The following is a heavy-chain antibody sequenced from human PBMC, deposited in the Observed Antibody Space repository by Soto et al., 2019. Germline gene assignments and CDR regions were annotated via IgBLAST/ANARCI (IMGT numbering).Heavy chain of an antibody. CDR1: GFTFTSSA. V-gene: IGHV1-58*01. D-gene: IGHD3-10*01. Sequence: SVKVSCKASGFTFTSSAVQWVRQARGQRLEWIGWIVVGSGNTNYAQKFQERVTITRDRSTSTAYMELSSLRSEDTAVYYCAASPHYYGSGSYQYYYYYGMDVWGQGTTVTVS. CDR2: IVVGSGNT. CDR3: AASPHYYGSGSYQYYYYYGMDV. J-gene: IGHJ6*02.